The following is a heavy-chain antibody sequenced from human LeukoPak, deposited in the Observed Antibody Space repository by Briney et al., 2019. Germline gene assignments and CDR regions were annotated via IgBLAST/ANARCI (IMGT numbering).Heavy chain of an antibody. V-gene: IGHV3-33*01. J-gene: IGHJ5*02. CDR2: IWYDGSNK. CDR1: GFTFSSYG. Sequence: PGGSLRLSCAASGFTFSSYGMHWVRQAPGRGLEWVAVIWYDGSNKYYADSVKGRFTISRDNSKNTLYLQMNSLRAEDTAVYYCARLAAAGTGWFDPWGQGTLVTVSS. D-gene: IGHD6-13*01. CDR3: ARLAAAGTGWFDP.